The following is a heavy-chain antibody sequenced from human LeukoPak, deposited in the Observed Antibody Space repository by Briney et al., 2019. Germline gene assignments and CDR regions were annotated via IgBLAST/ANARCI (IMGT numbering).Heavy chain of an antibody. D-gene: IGHD6-13*01. CDR1: GGSFSGYY. J-gene: IGHJ4*02. V-gene: IGHV4-34*01. Sequence: SETLSLTCAVYGGSFSGYYWSWIRQPPGKGLEWIGEINHSGSTNYNPSLKSRVTISVDTSKDQFSLKLSSVTAADTAVYYCARGPVAAAGYDYWGQGTLVTVSS. CDR3: ARGPVAAAGYDY. CDR2: INHSGST.